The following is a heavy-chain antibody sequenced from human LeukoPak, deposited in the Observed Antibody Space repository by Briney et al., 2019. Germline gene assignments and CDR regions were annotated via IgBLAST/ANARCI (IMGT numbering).Heavy chain of an antibody. CDR2: TYYRSKWYN. J-gene: IGHJ4*02. V-gene: IGHV6-1*01. CDR3: ARGFFAFGYSSGWYYFDY. CDR1: GDSVSSNSAA. D-gene: IGHD6-19*01. Sequence: SQTLSLTCAISGDSVSSNSAARNWIRQSPSRGLEWLGRTYYRSKWYNDYAVSVKSRITINPDTFKNQFSLQLNSVAPEDTAVYFCARGFFAFGYSSGWYYFDYWGQGTLVTVSS.